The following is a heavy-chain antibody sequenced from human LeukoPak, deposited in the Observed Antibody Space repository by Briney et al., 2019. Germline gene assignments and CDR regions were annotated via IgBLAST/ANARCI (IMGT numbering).Heavy chain of an antibody. D-gene: IGHD4-17*01. J-gene: IGHJ4*02. Sequence: GGSLRLSCAASEFSVSSNYMSWVRQAPGKGLEWVSVLYSGGSTYYADSVKGRFTISRDNAKNSLYLQMNSLRAEDTAVYFCVRTTVTYFDYWGQGILVTVSS. CDR1: EFSVSSNY. CDR2: LYSGGST. CDR3: VRTTVTYFDY. V-gene: IGHV3-66*01.